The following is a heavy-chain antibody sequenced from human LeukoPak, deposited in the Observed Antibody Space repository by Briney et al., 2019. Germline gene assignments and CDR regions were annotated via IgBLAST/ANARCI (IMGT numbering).Heavy chain of an antibody. Sequence: GGSLRLSCAASGFTFDDYAMHWVRQAPGKGLEWVSGIRWNSGSIGYADSVKGRLTISRDNAKNSLYLQMNSLRAEDTALYYCAKNLHYYDSSGIDYWGQGTLVTVSS. D-gene: IGHD3-22*01. CDR3: AKNLHYYDSSGIDY. V-gene: IGHV3-9*01. CDR1: GFTFDDYA. CDR2: IRWNSGSI. J-gene: IGHJ4*02.